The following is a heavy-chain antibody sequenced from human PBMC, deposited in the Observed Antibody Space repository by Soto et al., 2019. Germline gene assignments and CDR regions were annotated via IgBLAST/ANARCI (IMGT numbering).Heavy chain of an antibody. V-gene: IGHV4-59*12. Sequence: PSETLSLTCTVSGGSISSYYWSWIRQPPGKGLEWIGYIYYSGRTNYNPSLKSRVTISVDTSKNQFSLKLFSVTAADTAVYYCARDSSSPIGANWFDPWGEGTLVTVSS. CDR1: GGSISSYY. CDR2: IYYSGRT. D-gene: IGHD2-2*01. CDR3: ARDSSSPIGANWFDP. J-gene: IGHJ5*02.